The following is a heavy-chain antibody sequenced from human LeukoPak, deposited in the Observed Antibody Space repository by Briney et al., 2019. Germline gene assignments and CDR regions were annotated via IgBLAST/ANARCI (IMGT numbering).Heavy chain of an antibody. J-gene: IGHJ4*02. D-gene: IGHD4-17*01. CDR2: IYPGDSDT. V-gene: IGHV5-51*01. CDR1: GYSFTSYW. Sequence: GESLKISCKGSGYSFTSYWIGWVRHMPRKGLEWMGIIYPGDSDTRYSPSFQGQVTISADKSISTAYLQWSSLKASDTAMYYCARGDYGDFRVFYTLFDYWGQGTLVTVSS. CDR3: ARGDYGDFRVFYTLFDY.